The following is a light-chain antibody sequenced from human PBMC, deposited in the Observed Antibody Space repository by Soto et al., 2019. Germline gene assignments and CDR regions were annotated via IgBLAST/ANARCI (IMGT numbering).Light chain of an antibody. CDR2: GAS. V-gene: IGKV3-15*01. J-gene: IGKJ5*01. CDR1: QSVSSN. CDR3: QQSYSSPIT. Sequence: EIVMTQSPATLSVFPGERATLSCRASQSVSSNLAWYQQKPGQAPRLLIYGASTRATGIPARFSGSGSGTDFTLTISSLQPEDVATYYCQQSYSSPITFGQGTRLEI.